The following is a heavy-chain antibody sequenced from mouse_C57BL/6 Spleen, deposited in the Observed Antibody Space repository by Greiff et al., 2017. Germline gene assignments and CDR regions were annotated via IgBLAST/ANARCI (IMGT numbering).Heavy chain of an antibody. V-gene: IGHV2-6*03. CDR1: GFSLTSYG. J-gene: IGHJ4*01. Sequence: QVQLKESGPGLVAPSQSLSITCTVSGFSLTSYGVHWVRQPPGKGLEWLVVIWSDGSTTYNSALKSRLSISKDNSESQVFLKMNSLQTDDTAMYYCARSIYDGYFYAMDYWGQGTSVTVSS. D-gene: IGHD2-3*01. CDR3: ARSIYDGYFYAMDY. CDR2: IWSDGST.